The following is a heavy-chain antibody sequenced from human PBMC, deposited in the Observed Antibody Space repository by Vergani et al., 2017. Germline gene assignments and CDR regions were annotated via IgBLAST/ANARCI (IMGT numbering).Heavy chain of an antibody. CDR2: IGKDGINT. CDR1: GFTFSNFG. J-gene: IGHJ5*02. CDR3: AKYLRDPTDGLPVS. Sequence: QVQLVESAGGVVQPGGSLRLSCAASGFTFSNFGMHWIRQAPGKGLEWLSYIGKDGINTRYTDAVKGRFTVSRDNSKHILYLQMNSLRSENTALYCWAKYLRDPTDGLPVSWGPGTLVIVSS. D-gene: IGHD2-21*02. V-gene: IGHV3-30*02.